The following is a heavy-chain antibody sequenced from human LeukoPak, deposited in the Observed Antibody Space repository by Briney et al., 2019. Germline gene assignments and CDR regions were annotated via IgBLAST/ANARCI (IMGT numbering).Heavy chain of an antibody. J-gene: IGHJ4*02. D-gene: IGHD6-19*01. CDR3: ARDHISSGWYVGFDY. V-gene: IGHV3-53*01. CDR1: GFTVSNIY. Sequence: GGSLRLSCAASGFTVSNIYVSWVRQAPGKGLEWLSVTYSGGSTYYADSVKGRFTISRDNSKNTLYLQMNSLTVEDTAVYYCARDHISSGWYVGFDYWGQGTLVTVSS. CDR2: TYSGGST.